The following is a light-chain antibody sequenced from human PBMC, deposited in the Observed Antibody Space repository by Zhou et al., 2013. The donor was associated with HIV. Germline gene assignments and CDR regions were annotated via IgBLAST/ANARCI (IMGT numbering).Light chain of an antibody. J-gene: IGKJ1*01. Sequence: DIQLTQSPSFLSASVGDRVTITCRASQSISNWLAWYQQKPGKAPNLLIYKASSLESGVPSRFSGSGSGTEFTLTISSLQPDDFATYYCQHMGTFGQGTKVEIK. CDR2: KAS. CDR1: QSISNW. V-gene: IGKV1-5*03. CDR3: QHMGT.